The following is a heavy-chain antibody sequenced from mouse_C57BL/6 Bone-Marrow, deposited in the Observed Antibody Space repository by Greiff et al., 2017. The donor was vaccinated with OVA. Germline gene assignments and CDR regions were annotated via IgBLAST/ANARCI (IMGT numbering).Heavy chain of an antibody. CDR1: GFNIKDDY. J-gene: IGHJ1*03. V-gene: IGHV14-4*01. D-gene: IGHD1-1*01. CDR2: IDPENGDT. Sequence: EVQLQQSGAELVRPGASVKLSCTASGFNIKDDYMHWVKQRPEQGLEWIGWIDPENGDTEYASKFQGKATITADTSSNTAYLQLSSLTSEDTAVYYCTTGITTVVATDVWGTGTTVTVSS. CDR3: TTGITTVVATDV.